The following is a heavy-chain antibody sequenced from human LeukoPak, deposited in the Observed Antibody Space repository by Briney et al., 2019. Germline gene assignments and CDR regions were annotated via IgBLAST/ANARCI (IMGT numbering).Heavy chain of an antibody. Sequence: SETLSLTCAVSGGSISSGGYSWSWIRQPPGKGLEWIGYIYHSGSTYYNPSLKSRVTISVDRSKNQFSLKLSSVTAADTAVYYCARALSGTLADYWGQGTLVTVSS. CDR3: ARALSGTLADY. CDR1: GGSISSGGYS. CDR2: IYHSGST. D-gene: IGHD3-3*01. J-gene: IGHJ4*02. V-gene: IGHV4-30-2*01.